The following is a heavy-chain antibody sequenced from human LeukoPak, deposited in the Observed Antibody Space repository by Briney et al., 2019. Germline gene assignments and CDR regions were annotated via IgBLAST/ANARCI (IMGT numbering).Heavy chain of an antibody. V-gene: IGHV4-34*01. CDR2: INHSGST. CDR3: ARDSCSSTSCSSRAYYFDY. D-gene: IGHD2-2*01. Sequence: KPSETLSLTCAVYGGSFSGYYWSWIRQPPGKGLEWIGEINHSGSTNYNPSLKSRVTISVDTSKNQSSLKLSSVTAADTAVYYCARDSCSSTSCSSRAYYFDYWGQGTLVTVSS. J-gene: IGHJ4*02. CDR1: GGSFSGYY.